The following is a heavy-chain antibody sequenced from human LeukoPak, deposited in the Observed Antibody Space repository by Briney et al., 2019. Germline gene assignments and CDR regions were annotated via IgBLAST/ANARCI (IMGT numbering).Heavy chain of an antibody. CDR3: ATPKYYYDSSGLGAFDI. J-gene: IGHJ3*02. V-gene: IGHV1-24*01. D-gene: IGHD3-22*01. CDR2: FDPEDGET. Sequence: ASVEVSCKVSGYTLTELSMHWVRQAPGKGLEWMGGFDPEDGETIYAQKFQGRVTMTEDTSTDTAYMELSSLRSEDTAVYYCATPKYYYDSSGLGAFDIWGQGTMVTVSS. CDR1: GYTLTELS.